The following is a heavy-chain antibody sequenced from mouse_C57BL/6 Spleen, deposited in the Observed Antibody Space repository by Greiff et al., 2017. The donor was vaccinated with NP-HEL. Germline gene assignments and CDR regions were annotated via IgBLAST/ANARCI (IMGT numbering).Heavy chain of an antibody. D-gene: IGHD1-1*01. CDR1: GYTFTDYY. CDR2: INPYNGGT. J-gene: IGHJ4*01. CDR3: ARGGSSYGAMDY. Sequence: EVQLQQSGPVLVKPGASVKMSCKASGYTFTDYYMNWVKQSHGKSLEWIGVINPYNGGTSYNQKFKGKATLTVDKSSSTAYMELNSLTSEDSAVYYCARGGSSYGAMDYWGQGTSVTVSS. V-gene: IGHV1-19*01.